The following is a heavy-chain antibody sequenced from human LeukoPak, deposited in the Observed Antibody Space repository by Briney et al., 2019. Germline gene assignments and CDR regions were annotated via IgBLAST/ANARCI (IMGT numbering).Heavy chain of an antibody. J-gene: IGHJ4*02. D-gene: IGHD3-3*01. Sequence: SETLSLTCTVSGGSISSYYWSWIRQPPGKGLEWIGYIYYSGSTNYNPSLKSRVTISVDTSKNQFSLKLSSVTAADTAVYYCARGWGYYDFWSGYYGFDYWGQGTLVTVSS. CDR2: IYYSGST. CDR3: ARGWGYYDFWSGYYGFDY. V-gene: IGHV4-59*01. CDR1: GGSISSYY.